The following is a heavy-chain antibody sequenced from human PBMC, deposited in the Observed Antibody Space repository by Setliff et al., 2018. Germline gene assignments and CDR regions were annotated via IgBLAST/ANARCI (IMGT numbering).Heavy chain of an antibody. CDR2: IKQDGGEK. CDR1: GFTFSSYW. V-gene: IGHV3-7*01. Sequence: SGGSLRLSCAASGFTFSSYWMSWVRQAPGKGLEWVANIKQDGGEKYYVDSVKGRFTISRDNAKNSLYLQMSSLRAEDTAVYYCARETLPYYFDYWGQGTLVTVSS. J-gene: IGHJ4*02. CDR3: ARETLPYYFDY.